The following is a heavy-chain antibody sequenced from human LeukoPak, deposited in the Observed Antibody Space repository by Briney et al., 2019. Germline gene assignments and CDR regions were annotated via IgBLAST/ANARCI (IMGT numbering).Heavy chain of an antibody. CDR2: INEDGSVQ. CDR3: ATRESSMARSH. D-gene: IGHD3-10*01. V-gene: IGHV3-7*01. CDR1: GSIFSDFW. Sequence: PGGSLRLSGVASGSIFSDFWMNWVRLVPGKGLEWVANINEDGSVQDYVGSVRGRFTISRDNAKNSLYLHMNSVRVEDTAVYYCATRESSMARSHWGQGTLVTISS. J-gene: IGHJ4*02.